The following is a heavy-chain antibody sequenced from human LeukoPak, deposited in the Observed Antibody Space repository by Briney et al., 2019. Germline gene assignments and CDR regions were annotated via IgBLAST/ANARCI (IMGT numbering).Heavy chain of an antibody. CDR3: AGRGQRYFRD. J-gene: IGHJ1*01. Sequence: SETLSLTCTVSGDSISSDYWSWIRQPPGKGLEWIGYIYRFGNTDYNPSLMRRVTISLDTSMKQLSLNLTSVTAADTSVYYCAGRGQRYFRDWGQGTLVTVSS. V-gene: IGHV4-4*08. CDR1: GDSISSDY. CDR2: IYRFGNT.